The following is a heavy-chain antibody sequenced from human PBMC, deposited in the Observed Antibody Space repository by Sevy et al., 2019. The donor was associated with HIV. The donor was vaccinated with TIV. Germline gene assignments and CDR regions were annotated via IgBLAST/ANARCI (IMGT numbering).Heavy chain of an antibody. CDR1: GFTFSNAW. CDR2: IKSKTDGGTT. J-gene: IGHJ4*02. V-gene: IGHV3-15*01. D-gene: IGHD4-17*01. CDR3: TTDHMTTVTTTDY. Sequence: GGSLRLSCAASGFTFSNAWMSWVRQAPGKGREWVGRIKSKTDGGTTDYAAPVKGRFTISRDDSKNTLYLQMNSLKTEDTAVYYCTTDHMTTVTTTDYWGQGTLVTVSS.